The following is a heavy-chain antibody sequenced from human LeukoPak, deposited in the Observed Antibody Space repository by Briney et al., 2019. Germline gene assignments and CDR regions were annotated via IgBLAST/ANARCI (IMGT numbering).Heavy chain of an antibody. CDR3: ESTPGGGWLVARGENWFDP. D-gene: IGHD3-16*01. Sequence: PSQTLSLTFTISGGSISSAGYYWSWIRQPPGKGREWFGYIYYSGSTYYNPSLKSRDAISVDTSNTQSDLTLSAVTAADTGVYYCESTPGGGWLVARGENWFDPWGQGTLVTVSS. CDR1: GGSISSAGYY. J-gene: IGHJ5*02. V-gene: IGHV4-31*03. CDR2: IYYSGST.